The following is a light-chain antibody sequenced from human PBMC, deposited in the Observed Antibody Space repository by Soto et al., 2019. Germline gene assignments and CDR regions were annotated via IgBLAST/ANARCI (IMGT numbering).Light chain of an antibody. CDR1: SGSIASNY. CDR2: EDN. CDR3: QSYNSNNHWV. Sequence: NFMLTQPHSVSESPGKTVTISCTRSSGSIASNYVQWYQQRPGRSPTTVIYEDNRRPSGVPDRFSGSIDSSSNSASLSISGLKTEDEADYFCQSYNSNNHWVFGGGTKLTVL. J-gene: IGLJ3*02. V-gene: IGLV6-57*01.